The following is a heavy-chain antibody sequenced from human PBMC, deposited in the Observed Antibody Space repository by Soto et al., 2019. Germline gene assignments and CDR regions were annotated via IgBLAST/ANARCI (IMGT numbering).Heavy chain of an antibody. J-gene: IGHJ3*02. V-gene: IGHV4-39*01. Sequence: SETLSLTCTVSGGSISSSSYYWGWIRQPPGKGLEWIGSIYYSGSTYYNPSLKSRFTISVDTAKNQLSLKLSSVTAADTAVYYCARHGGYGDAFDIWGQGTMVTVSS. CDR3: ARHGGYGDAFDI. CDR2: IYYSGST. D-gene: IGHD3-16*01. CDR1: GGSISSSSYY.